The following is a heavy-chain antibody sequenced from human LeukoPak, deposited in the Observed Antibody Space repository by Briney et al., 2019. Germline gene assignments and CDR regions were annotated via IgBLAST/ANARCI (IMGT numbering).Heavy chain of an antibody. V-gene: IGHV1-69*04. CDR3: ARDGSITIFGVVTQHGMDV. J-gene: IGHJ6*02. CDR1: GGTFSSYA. D-gene: IGHD3-3*01. CDR2: IIPIFGLA. Sequence: PVKLSCKASGGTFSSYAISWVRQAPGQGLEWMGRIIPIFGLANYAQKIQGRVTITADKSTSTAYMELSSLRSEDTAVYYCARDGSITIFGVVTQHGMDVWGQGTTVTVSS.